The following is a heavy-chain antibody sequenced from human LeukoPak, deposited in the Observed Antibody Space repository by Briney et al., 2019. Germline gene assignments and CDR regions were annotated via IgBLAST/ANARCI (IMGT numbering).Heavy chain of an antibody. Sequence: GGSLRLSCAASGFTFSSYEMNWVRQAPGKGLEWVSYISSSGSTIYYADSVKGRFTISRDDSKNTLFLQMNSLRAEDTAVYYCARGRYSFYGMDVWGKGTTVTVSS. CDR2: ISSSGSTI. J-gene: IGHJ6*04. CDR1: GFTFSSYE. CDR3: ARGRYSFYGMDV. V-gene: IGHV3-48*03. D-gene: IGHD2-15*01.